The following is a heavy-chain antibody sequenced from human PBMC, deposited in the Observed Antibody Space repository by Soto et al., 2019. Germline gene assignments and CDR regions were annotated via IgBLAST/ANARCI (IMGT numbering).Heavy chain of an antibody. Sequence: PGGSLRLSCAASGFTFRDYYMSWVRQAPGKGLEWISYISTDGTTIYYADSVKGRFSVSRDNVKNSLYLQMHSLKAGDTAIYYCAKGNGSWNWGQGTVVTVSS. CDR3: AKGNGSWN. V-gene: IGHV3-11*01. CDR1: GFTFRDYY. CDR2: ISTDGTTI. D-gene: IGHD1-1*01. J-gene: IGHJ4*02.